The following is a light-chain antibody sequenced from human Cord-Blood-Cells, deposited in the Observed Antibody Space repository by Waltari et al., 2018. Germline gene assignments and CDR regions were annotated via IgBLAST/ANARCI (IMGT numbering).Light chain of an antibody. J-gene: IGKJ3*01. CDR3: QQYDNLPR. CDR2: DAS. CDR1: QDISNY. V-gene: IGKV1-33*01. Sequence: DIQMTQSPSSLSASVGDRDTITCQASQDISNYLNWYQQKPGKAPKLLIYDASNLETGVPSRFSGSGSGTDFTFTISSLQPEDIATYYCQQYDNLPRFGPGTKVDIK.